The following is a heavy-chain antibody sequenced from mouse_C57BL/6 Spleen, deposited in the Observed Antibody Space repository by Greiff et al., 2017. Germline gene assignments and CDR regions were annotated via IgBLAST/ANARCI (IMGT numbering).Heavy chain of an antibody. D-gene: IGHD2-2*01. CDR2: IDPEDGDT. V-gene: IGHV14-1*01. CDR3: TTFYGYEAAWFAY. CDR1: GFNIKDYY. J-gene: IGHJ3*01. Sequence: VQLQQSGAELVRPGASVKLSCTASGFNIKDYYMHWVKQRPEQGLEWIGRIDPEDGDTEYAPKFQGKATMTADTSSNTAYLQLSSLTSEDTAVYYCTTFYGYEAAWFAYWGQGTLVTVSA.